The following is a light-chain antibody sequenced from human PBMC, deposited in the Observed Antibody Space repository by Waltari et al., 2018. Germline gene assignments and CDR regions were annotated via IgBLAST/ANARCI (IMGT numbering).Light chain of an antibody. CDR2: EVS. Sequence: QSALTQPASVSGSPGQSISISCTGTSSDVGGYNYVSWYQQHPGKAPKLMIFEVSQRPFGMSNRFSGSKSGITASLTISGLEAEDEADYYCSSYTSSRTRVFGGGTELTVL. V-gene: IGLV2-14*03. CDR3: SSYTSSRTRV. CDR1: SSDVGGYNY. J-gene: IGLJ3*02.